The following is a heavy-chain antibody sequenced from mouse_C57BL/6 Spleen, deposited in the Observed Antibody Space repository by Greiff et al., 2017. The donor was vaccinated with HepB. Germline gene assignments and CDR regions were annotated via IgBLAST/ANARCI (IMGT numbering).Heavy chain of an antibody. CDR2: INYDGSST. V-gene: IGHV5-16*01. CDR3: ARDKAYYSNYGYFDV. CDR1: GFTFSDYY. D-gene: IGHD2-5*01. J-gene: IGHJ1*03. Sequence: EVKVVESEGGLVQPGSSMKLSCTASGFTFSDYYMAWVRQVPEKGLEWVANINYDGSSTYYLDSLKSRFIISRDNAKNILYLQMSSLKSEDTATYYCARDKAYYSNYGYFDVWGTGTTVTVSS.